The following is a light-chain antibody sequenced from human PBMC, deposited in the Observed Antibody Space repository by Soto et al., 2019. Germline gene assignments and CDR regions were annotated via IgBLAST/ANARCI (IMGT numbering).Light chain of an antibody. CDR1: SSDVGVDNY. CDR2: EVT. Sequence: QSVLTQPASVSGSPGRSITISCTGISSDVGVDNYVSWYQQHPGKAPKLMIYEVTNRPSGISNRFFGSKSDNTASLTISGLQAEDEADYYCSAYTSSTTWVFGGGTKLTVL. J-gene: IGLJ3*02. V-gene: IGLV2-14*01. CDR3: SAYTSSTTWV.